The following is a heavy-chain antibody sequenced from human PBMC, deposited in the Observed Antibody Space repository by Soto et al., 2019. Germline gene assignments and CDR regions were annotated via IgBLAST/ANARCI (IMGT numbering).Heavy chain of an antibody. V-gene: IGHV3-21*01. CDR2: ISSSSSYI. J-gene: IGHJ1*01. CDR1: GFTFSSYS. CDR3: ARDSSGWDSAEYFQH. D-gene: IGHD6-19*01. Sequence: GSLRLSCAASGFTFSSYSMNWVRQAPGKGLEWVSSISSSSSYIYYADSVKGRFTISRDNAKNSLYLQMNSLRAEDTAVYYCARDSSGWDSAEYFQHWGQGTLVTVSS.